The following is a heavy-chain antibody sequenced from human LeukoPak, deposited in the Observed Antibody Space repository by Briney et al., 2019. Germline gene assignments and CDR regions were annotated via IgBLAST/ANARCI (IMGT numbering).Heavy chain of an antibody. CDR1: GFTFDDYA. D-gene: IGHD6-13*01. J-gene: IGHJ6*02. Sequence: GGSLRLSCAASGFTFDDYAMHWVRQAPGKGLEWVSGISWNSGSIGYADSVKGRFTISRDNAKNSLYLQMNSLRAEDTALYYCVHPPHEAAAGTYGMDVWGQGTTVTVSS. CDR3: VHPPHEAAAGTYGMDV. CDR2: ISWNSGSI. V-gene: IGHV3-9*01.